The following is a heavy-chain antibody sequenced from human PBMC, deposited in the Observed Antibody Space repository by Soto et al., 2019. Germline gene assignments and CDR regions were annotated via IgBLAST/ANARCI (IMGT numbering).Heavy chain of an antibody. J-gene: IGHJ5*02. V-gene: IGHV3-48*01. D-gene: IGHD2-2*01. Sequence: GGSLRLSCAASGFTFSSYSMNWVRQAPGKGLEWVSYISSSSSTIYYADSVKGRFTISRDNAKNSLYLQMNSLRAEDTVVFYCASYCRDSSTSCNSWFDPWGQGTLVTVSS. CDR2: ISSSSSTI. CDR1: GFTFSSYS. CDR3: ASYCRDSSTSCNSWFDP.